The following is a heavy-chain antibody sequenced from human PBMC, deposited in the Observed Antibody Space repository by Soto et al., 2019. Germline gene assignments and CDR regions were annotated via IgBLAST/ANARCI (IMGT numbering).Heavy chain of an antibody. D-gene: IGHD6-13*01. Sequence: QVQLQESGPGLVKPSETLSLTCTVSGGSISSYYWSWVREPAGKGLEWIWRIYTSGSTNYNPSLKSRVSMSEDTSKNQFSLKLSSVTAADTAVYYCARDLTAAEYYGMDVWGQGTTVTVSS. V-gene: IGHV4-4*07. CDR2: IYTSGST. CDR3: ARDLTAAEYYGMDV. CDR1: GGSISSYY. J-gene: IGHJ6*02.